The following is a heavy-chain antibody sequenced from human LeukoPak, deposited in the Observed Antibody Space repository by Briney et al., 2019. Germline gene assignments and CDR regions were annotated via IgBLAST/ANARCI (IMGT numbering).Heavy chain of an antibody. Sequence: GGSLRLPCGASGFAFSDYSMNWVRQAPGKGLEWIANTRGSGSGMGSGSYYAGAVQGRFTISRDNAENSLYLQMNSLRAEDTAFYYCARDDNGGFDYWGQGALVTVSS. CDR2: TRGSGSGM. CDR1: GFAFSDYS. D-gene: IGHD7-27*01. J-gene: IGHJ4*02. V-gene: IGHV3-21*05. CDR3: ARDDNGGFDY.